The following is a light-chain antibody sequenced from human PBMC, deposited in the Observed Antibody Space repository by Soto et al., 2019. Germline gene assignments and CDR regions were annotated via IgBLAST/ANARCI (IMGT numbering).Light chain of an antibody. CDR3: LQHKSYPRT. J-gene: IGKJ1*01. Sequence: MTQSPLSLPVTPGEPASISCRSSQSLLHSNGYNYLDWFQQRPGKVPKRLMYSANRLESGVPSRFSGSGSGTEFTLTISSLQPEDFATYYCLQHKSYPRTFGQGTKVDI. CDR2: SAN. CDR1: QSLLHSNGYNY. V-gene: IGKV1-17*01.